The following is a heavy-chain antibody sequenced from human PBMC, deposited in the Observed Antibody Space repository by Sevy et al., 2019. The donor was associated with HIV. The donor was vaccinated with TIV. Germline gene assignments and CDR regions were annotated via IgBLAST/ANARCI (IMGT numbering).Heavy chain of an antibody. J-gene: IGHJ4*02. CDR1: GDSVSTYSAA. CDR3: ARESRWFFFHFDY. Sequence: QSQTLSLTCPISGDSVSTYSAAGNWIRQSPSRGLEWLGRTYYKSKWYNDYALSVKSRISINPDTPKNQISLQLNSVTPEDTAVYYCARESRWFFFHFDYWGQGTLVTVSS. CDR2: TYYKSKWYN. D-gene: IGHD3-10*01. V-gene: IGHV6-1*01.